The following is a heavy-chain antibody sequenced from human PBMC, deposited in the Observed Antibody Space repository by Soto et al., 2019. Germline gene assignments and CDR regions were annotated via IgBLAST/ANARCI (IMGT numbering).Heavy chain of an antibody. V-gene: IGHV3-11*06. Sequence: QVKLVDSGGDLVKPAGSLRLSCAASGFTFSDYYMSWIRQAPGKGLEWVSYISGSGSYTNYADSVKGRFTISRDNAKKSLSLQMNSLRPEDTAVYYCARVLRVYDWLPQGAIDIWGQGTMVTVSS. D-gene: IGHD3-9*01. CDR2: ISGSGSYT. CDR1: GFTFSDYY. CDR3: ARVLRVYDWLPQGAIDI. J-gene: IGHJ3*02.